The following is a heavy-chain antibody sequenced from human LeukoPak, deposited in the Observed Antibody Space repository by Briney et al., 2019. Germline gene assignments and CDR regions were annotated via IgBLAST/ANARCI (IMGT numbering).Heavy chain of an antibody. J-gene: IGHJ4*02. Sequence: GGSLRLSCAASGFSFSSYWMSWVRQAPGKGLEWVANIKQDGSLENYGDSVKGRFTISRDKSKSTLYLHMNSLRAEDTAVYYCAKGSYVDVVASIGLDYWGQGTLVIVSS. CDR3: AKGSYVDVVASIGLDY. CDR2: IKQDGSLE. V-gene: IGHV3-7*03. D-gene: IGHD5-12*01. CDR1: GFSFSSYW.